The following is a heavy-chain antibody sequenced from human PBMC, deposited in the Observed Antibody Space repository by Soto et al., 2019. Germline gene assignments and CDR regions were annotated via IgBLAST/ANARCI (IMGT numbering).Heavy chain of an antibody. CDR1: GFTFSDYE. CDR2: IKSKTDGGTT. Sequence: KPGGSLRFSCAASGFTFSDYEMNWVRQAPGKGLEWVGRIKSKTDGGTTDYAAPVKGRFTISRDDSKNTLYLQMNSLKTEDTAVYYCTTDSARYERAFDIWGHGTMVTVSS. CDR3: TTDSARYERAFDI. J-gene: IGHJ3*02. V-gene: IGHV3-15*01. D-gene: IGHD1-1*01.